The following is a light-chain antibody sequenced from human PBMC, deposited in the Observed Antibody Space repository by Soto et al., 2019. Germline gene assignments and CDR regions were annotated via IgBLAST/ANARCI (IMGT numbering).Light chain of an antibody. V-gene: IGLV2-8*01. J-gene: IGLJ2*01. CDR1: RDDVGGYNY. CDR3: SSYVTSNVVV. Sequence: QSALTQPPSASGSPGQSVTISCTGTRDDVGGYNYVSWFQQLPGKAPKLMIYEVYNRPTGVPARFSGSKSGNTASLTVSGLQAGDEAIYYCSSYVTSNVVVFGGGTKVTVL. CDR2: EVY.